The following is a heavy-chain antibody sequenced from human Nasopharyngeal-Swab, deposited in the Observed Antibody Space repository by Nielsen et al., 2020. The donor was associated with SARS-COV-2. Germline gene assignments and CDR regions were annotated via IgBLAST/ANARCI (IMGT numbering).Heavy chain of an antibody. J-gene: IGHJ4*02. CDR1: GDSVSSNIAS. CDR3: ARDGLWGTGGYFDY. D-gene: IGHD2-8*02. CDR2: TYYRSKWYN. V-gene: IGHV6-1*01. Sequence: SQTLSLTCAIPGDSVSSNIASWNWIRHSPSDGLEWLGRTYYRSKWYNDYALSVKSRITINPDTSKNQFSLQLNSVTPEDTAVYYCARDGLWGTGGYFDYWGQGTLVTVSS.